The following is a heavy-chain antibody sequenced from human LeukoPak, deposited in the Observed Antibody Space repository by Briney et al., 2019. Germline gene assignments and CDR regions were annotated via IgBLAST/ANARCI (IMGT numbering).Heavy chain of an antibody. D-gene: IGHD6-13*01. CDR1: GYTFTGYY. J-gene: IGHJ4*02. CDR2: INPNSGGT. CDR3: ARSPTYSSSWYYGY. Sequence: GASVNVSCTASGYTFTGYYMHWVRQAPGQGLEWMGWINPNSGGTNYAQKFQGRVTMTRDTSISTAYMELSRLRSDDTAVYYCARSPTYSSSWYYGYWGQGTLVTVSS. V-gene: IGHV1-2*02.